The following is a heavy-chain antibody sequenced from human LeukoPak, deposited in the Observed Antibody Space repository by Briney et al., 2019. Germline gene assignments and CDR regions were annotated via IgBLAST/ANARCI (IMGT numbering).Heavy chain of an antibody. CDR3: ARDLGFSYGYGRANYYYYGMDV. V-gene: IGHV3-33*01. Sequence: GGSLRLSCVASGFTFRSFGMHWVRQAPGTGVEWVAVLWYDGTNKNYADSVKGRFTISRDNFKNTLYLQMNSLRAEDTAVYYCARDLGFSYGYGRANYYYYGMDVWGQGPRSPSP. D-gene: IGHD5-18*01. J-gene: IGHJ6*02. CDR2: LWYDGTNK. CDR1: GFTFRSFG.